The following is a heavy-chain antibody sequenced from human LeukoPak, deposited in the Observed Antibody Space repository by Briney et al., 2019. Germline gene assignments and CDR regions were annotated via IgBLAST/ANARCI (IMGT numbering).Heavy chain of an antibody. J-gene: IGHJ6*03. Sequence: SETLSLTCTVSGGSISSGGYYWRWIRQHPGKGLEWLGYIYYSGSTYYHPSLKSRVTISVDTSKNQFSLKLSSVTAADTAVYYCARTMTTEDYYYYMDVWGKGTTVTVSS. CDR2: IYYSGST. CDR3: ARTMTTEDYYYYMDV. D-gene: IGHD4-11*01. V-gene: IGHV4-31*03. CDR1: GGSISSGGYY.